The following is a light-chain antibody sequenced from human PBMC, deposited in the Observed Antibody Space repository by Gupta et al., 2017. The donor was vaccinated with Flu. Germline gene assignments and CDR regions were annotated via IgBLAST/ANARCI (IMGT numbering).Light chain of an antibody. CDR3: SSDAGSIVV. J-gene: IGLJ2*01. V-gene: IGLV2-8*01. Sequence: ALTQPHSASGSPGQSVTISCTGTSSDVGGYNYVSWYQQHPGKAPKLMIYEVSKRPAGVPDRCSGSKSGNTASLTVSGLQAEDEADYYCSSDAGSIVVFGGGTKLTVL. CDR2: EVS. CDR1: SSDVGGYNY.